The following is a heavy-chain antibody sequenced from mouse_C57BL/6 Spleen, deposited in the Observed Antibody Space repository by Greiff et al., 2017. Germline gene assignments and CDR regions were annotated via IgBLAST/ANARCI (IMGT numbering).Heavy chain of an antibody. Sequence: QVQLQQSGAELARPGASVKLSCKASGYTFTSYGISWVKQRTGQGLEWIGEIYPRSGNTYYNEKFKGKATLTADKSSSTAYMELRSLTSEDSAVYFCARRDSNGSYYAMDYWGQGTSVTVSS. V-gene: IGHV1-81*01. CDR1: GYTFTSYG. J-gene: IGHJ4*01. CDR3: ARRDSNGSYYAMDY. D-gene: IGHD2-5*01. CDR2: IYPRSGNT.